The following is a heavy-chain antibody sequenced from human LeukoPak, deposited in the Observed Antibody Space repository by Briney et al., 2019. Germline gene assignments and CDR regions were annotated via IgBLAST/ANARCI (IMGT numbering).Heavy chain of an antibody. D-gene: IGHD3-22*01. CDR2: IYTSGST. Sequence: SETLSLTCAVYGGSFSGYYWSWIRQPAGKGLEWIGRIYTSGSTNYNPSLKSRVTMSVDTSKNQFSLKLSSVTAADTAVYYCARDGSSGYYSYYYYMDVWGKGTRSPSP. CDR1: GGSFSGYY. V-gene: IGHV4-4*07. CDR3: ARDGSSGYYSYYYYMDV. J-gene: IGHJ6*03.